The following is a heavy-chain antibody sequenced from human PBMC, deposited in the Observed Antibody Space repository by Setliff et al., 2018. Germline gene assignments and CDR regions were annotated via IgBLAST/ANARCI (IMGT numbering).Heavy chain of an antibody. J-gene: IGHJ6*03. Sequence: PSETLSLTCTVSGGSISSYYWSWIQQPPGKGLEWIGSIYYSGTAYYNPSLKSRVTISVDTSKNQFSLQVTSVTAADTAVYYCARRSPAYYSDSSGYFYDTSPYMDVWGKGTTVTVSS. CDR2: IYYSGTA. V-gene: IGHV4-59*05. CDR3: ARRSPAYYSDSSGYFYDTSPYMDV. CDR1: GGSISSYY. D-gene: IGHD3-22*01.